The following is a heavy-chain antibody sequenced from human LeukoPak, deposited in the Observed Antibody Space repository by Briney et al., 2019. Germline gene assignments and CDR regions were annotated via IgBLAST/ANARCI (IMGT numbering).Heavy chain of an antibody. V-gene: IGHV1-69*04. CDR3: ARGLSGSYPHYYYYYGMDV. CDR2: IIPILGIA. D-gene: IGHD1-26*01. Sequence: GASVKVSCKASGYTFTGYYMHWVRQAPGQGLEWMGRIIPILGIANYAQKFQGRVTITADKSTSTAYMELSSLRSEDTAVYYCARGLSGSYPHYYYYYGMDVWGQGTTVTVSS. CDR1: GYTFTGYY. J-gene: IGHJ6*02.